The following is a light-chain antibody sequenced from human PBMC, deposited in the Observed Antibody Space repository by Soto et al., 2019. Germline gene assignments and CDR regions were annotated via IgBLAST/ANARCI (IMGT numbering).Light chain of an antibody. CDR1: QSVSSSY. J-gene: IGKJ1*01. V-gene: IGKV3-20*01. CDR3: QQYGSSPWT. Sequence: EIVLTQSPATLSLSPGETATLSCRASQSVSSSYLAWYQQKPGQAPRLLIYGASSRATGIPDRFSGSGSGTDFTLTISSLEPEDFAVYYCQQYGSSPWTFGQGTKVEIK. CDR2: GAS.